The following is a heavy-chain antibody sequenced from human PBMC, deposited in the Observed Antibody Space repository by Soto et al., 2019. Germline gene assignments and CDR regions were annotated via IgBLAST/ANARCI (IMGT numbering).Heavy chain of an antibody. J-gene: IGHJ6*02. V-gene: IGHV1-18*01. Sequence: QVQLVQSGAEVKKPGASVKVSCKASGYTFTSYGISWVRQAPGQGLEWMGWISAYNGNTDYARNVQGRVTMTTDTSTSTAFMELRGLRSEGTAGYYCARYCGGPCRSGMDDWGRGPTVSVSS. D-gene: IGHD2-21*01. CDR1: GYTFTSYG. CDR3: ARYCGGPCRSGMDD. CDR2: ISAYNGNT.